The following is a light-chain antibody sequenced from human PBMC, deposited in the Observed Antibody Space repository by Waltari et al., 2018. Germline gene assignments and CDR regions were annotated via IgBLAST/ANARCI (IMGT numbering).Light chain of an antibody. CDR2: VNRDGSH. CDR1: SGHSSNV. CDR3: QTGGHGTWV. V-gene: IGLV4-69*01. J-gene: IGLJ3*02. Sequence: QLVLTQSPSASASLGASVKLTCTLSSGHSSNVIALLQQQPEKGPRYLMKVNRDGSHNKGDEIPDRFSGSSSGAERYLTISSLQSEDEADYYCQTGGHGTWVFGGGTKLTVL.